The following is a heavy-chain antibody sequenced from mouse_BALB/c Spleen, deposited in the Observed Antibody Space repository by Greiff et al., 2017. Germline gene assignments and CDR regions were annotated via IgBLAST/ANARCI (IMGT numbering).Heavy chain of an antibody. Sequence: VQLQQSGAELVKPGASVKLSCKASGYTFTSYDINWVRQRPEQGLEWIGMIDPSDSETHYNQMFKDKATLTVDKSSSTAYMQLSSLTSEDSAVYYCARKGNYGFAYWGQGTLVTVSA. CDR1: GYTFTSYD. CDR2: IDPSDSET. D-gene: IGHD2-1*01. J-gene: IGHJ3*01. V-gene: IGHV1-74*01. CDR3: ARKGNYGFAY.